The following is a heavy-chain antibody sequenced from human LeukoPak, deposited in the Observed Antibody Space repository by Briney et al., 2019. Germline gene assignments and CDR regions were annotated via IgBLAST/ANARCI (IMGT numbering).Heavy chain of an antibody. CDR1: GGTFSSYA. Sequence: SVKVSCKASGGTFSSYAISWVRQAPGQGLEWMGRIIPILGIANYAQKFQGRVTITADKSTSTAYMELSSPRSEDTAVYYCARAGGLGSLDYWGQGTLVTVSS. J-gene: IGHJ4*02. CDR3: ARAGGLGSLDY. CDR2: IIPILGIA. D-gene: IGHD1-26*01. V-gene: IGHV1-69*04.